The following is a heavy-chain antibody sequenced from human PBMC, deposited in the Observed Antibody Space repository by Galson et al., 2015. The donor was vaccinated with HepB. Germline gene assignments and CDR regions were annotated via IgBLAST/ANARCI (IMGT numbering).Heavy chain of an antibody. CDR2: IPGSGGAT. Sequence: SLRLSCAASGFTFSNFGMRWFRQAPGKGLEWVSSIPGSGGATFYADSVKGRFTISRDNSKSALYLQLNSLTAEDTAIYYCAKVTTSTNYYYNMDVWGQGTTVTVSS. CDR1: GFTFSNFG. CDR3: AKVTTSTNYYYNMDV. D-gene: IGHD1-26*01. V-gene: IGHV3-23*01. J-gene: IGHJ6*02.